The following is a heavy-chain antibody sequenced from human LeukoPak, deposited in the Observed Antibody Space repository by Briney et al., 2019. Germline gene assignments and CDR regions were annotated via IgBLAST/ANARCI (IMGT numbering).Heavy chain of an antibody. V-gene: IGHV3-66*02. CDR3: ARDEGGWNFDY. D-gene: IGHD6-19*01. J-gene: IGHJ4*02. CDR2: IYSGGNT. Sequence: GGSLRLSCAASGFTASSNYMSWVRQAPGKGLEWVSVIYSGGNTYYADSVKGRFTISRDDSKNTLYLQMNSLRAEDTAVYYCARDEGGWNFDYWGQGTLVTVSS. CDR1: GFTASSNY.